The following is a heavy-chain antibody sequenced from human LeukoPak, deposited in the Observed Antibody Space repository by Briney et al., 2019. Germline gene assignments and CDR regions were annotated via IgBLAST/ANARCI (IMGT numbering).Heavy chain of an antibody. Sequence: GGSLRLSCAASGFTFRSYSMNWVRQAPGKGLEWVSYISSSSSTIYYADSVKGRFTISRDNAKNSLYLQMNSLRAEDTAVYYCARVDTTKGDYFDYWGQGTLVTVSS. CDR2: ISSSSSTI. V-gene: IGHV3-48*01. D-gene: IGHD5-18*01. CDR3: ARVDTTKGDYFDY. J-gene: IGHJ4*02. CDR1: GFTFRSYS.